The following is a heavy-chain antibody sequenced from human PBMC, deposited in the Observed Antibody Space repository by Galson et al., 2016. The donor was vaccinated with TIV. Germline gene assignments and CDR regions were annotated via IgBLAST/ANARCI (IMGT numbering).Heavy chain of an antibody. CDR3: VRDKSGFETVDRFYYYMDV. CDR2: AYYTGTT. V-gene: IGHV4-59*01. J-gene: IGHJ6*03. D-gene: IGHD5-12*01. CDR1: GGSISSYY. Sequence: SETLSLTCNVSGGSISSYYWTWIRQSPGKGLEWIGYAYYTGTTDYNPSLKSRVTISVDKSKNQFSLKLSSVTAADTGVYYCVRDKSGFETVDRFYYYMDVWGKGTTVSVSS.